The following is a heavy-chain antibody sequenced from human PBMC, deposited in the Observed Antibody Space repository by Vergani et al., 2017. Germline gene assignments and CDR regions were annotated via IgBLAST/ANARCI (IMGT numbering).Heavy chain of an antibody. CDR3: ARDRIAAAGNVYDGMDV. CDR2: IYYSGSN. D-gene: IGHD6-13*01. Sequence: QVQLQESGPGLEKPSQTMSLTCTVSGGSISSGGYYWSWIRKHPGKGLEWIGYIYYSGSNYYNPALKSRVTISVDTSKNQFSLKLSSVTAADTAVYYCARDRIAAAGNVYDGMDVWGQGTTVTVSS. V-gene: IGHV4-31*03. J-gene: IGHJ6*02. CDR1: GGSISSGGYY.